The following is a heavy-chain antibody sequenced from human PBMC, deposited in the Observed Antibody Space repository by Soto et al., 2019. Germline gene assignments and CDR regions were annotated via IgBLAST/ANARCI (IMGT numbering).Heavy chain of an antibody. V-gene: IGHV1-69*12. D-gene: IGHD6-6*01. J-gene: IGHJ6*02. CDR2: IIPIFGTA. CDR3: ASPGGYSSSSNYYYGMDV. CDR1: GGTFSSYA. Sequence: QVQLVQSGAEVKKPGSSVKVSCKASGGTFSSYAISWVRQAPGQGLEWMGGIIPIFGTANYAQKFQGRVTITADESTSTAYMDLSSLRSEDTAVYYCASPGGYSSSSNYYYGMDVWGQGTTVTVSS.